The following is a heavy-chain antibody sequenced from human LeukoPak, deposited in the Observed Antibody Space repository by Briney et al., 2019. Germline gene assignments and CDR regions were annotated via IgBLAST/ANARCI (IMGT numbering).Heavy chain of an antibody. CDR2: ISSNGGST. CDR1: GFTFSSYA. D-gene: IGHD6-19*01. Sequence: GGSLRLSCAASGFTFSSYAMHWVRQAPGKGLEYVSAISSNGGSTYYANSVKGRFTISRDNSKNTLYLQMGSLGAEDMAVYYCARDRSSGWYFFPDYWGQGTLVTVSS. CDR3: ARDRSSGWYFFPDY. V-gene: IGHV3-64*01. J-gene: IGHJ4*02.